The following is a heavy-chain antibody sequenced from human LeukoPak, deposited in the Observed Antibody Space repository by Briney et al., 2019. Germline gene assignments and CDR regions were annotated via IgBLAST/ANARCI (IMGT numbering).Heavy chain of an antibody. CDR3: ARRVAFCTNGVCHLPPEHFDY. Sequence: KPSETLSLTCAVSGYSISSGYYWGWIRQPPGKGLEWIGSIYHSGSTYYNPSLKSRVTISVDTSKNQFSLKLSSVTAADTAVYYCARRVAFCTNGVCHLPPEHFDYWGQGTLVTVSS. J-gene: IGHJ4*02. V-gene: IGHV4-38-2*01. CDR1: GYSISSGYY. D-gene: IGHD2-8*01. CDR2: IYHSGST.